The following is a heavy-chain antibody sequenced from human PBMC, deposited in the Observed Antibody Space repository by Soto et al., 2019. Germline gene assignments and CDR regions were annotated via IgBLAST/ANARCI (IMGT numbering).Heavy chain of an antibody. Sequence: QVQLQESGPGLVKPSQTLSLTCTVSGGSISSGGYYWSWIRQHPGKGLEWIGYIYYSGSTYYNPSLKSRVTISADTSKNPINQNLSTVTAANTAVYYCARDNYGGNSQLFDYWGQGTLVTVSS. D-gene: IGHD4-17*01. V-gene: IGHV4-31*03. J-gene: IGHJ4*02. CDR3: ARDNYGGNSQLFDY. CDR2: IYYSGST. CDR1: GGSISSGGYY.